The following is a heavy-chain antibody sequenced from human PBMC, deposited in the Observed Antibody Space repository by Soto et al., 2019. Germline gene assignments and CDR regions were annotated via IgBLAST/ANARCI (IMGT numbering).Heavy chain of an antibody. Sequence: GGSLRLSCAASGFTFSSYGMHWVRQAPGKGLEWVAVISYDGSNKYYADSVKGRFTISRDNSKNTLYLQMNSLRAEDTAVYYCAKDRGYSYGSPPYDYWGQGTLVTVSS. CDR3: AKDRGYSYGSPPYDY. CDR2: ISYDGSNK. CDR1: GFTFSSYG. D-gene: IGHD5-18*01. V-gene: IGHV3-30*18. J-gene: IGHJ4*02.